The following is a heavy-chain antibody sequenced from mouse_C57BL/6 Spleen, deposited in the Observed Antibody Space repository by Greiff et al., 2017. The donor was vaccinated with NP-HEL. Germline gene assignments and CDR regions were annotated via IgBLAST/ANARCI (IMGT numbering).Heavy chain of an antibody. Sequence: EVQLVESGEGLVKPGGSLKLSCAASGFTFSSYAMSWVRQTPEKRLEWVAYISSGGDYIYYADTVKGRFTISRDNARNTLYLQMSSLKSEDTAMYYCTRAGGGNYEDAMDYWGQGTSVTVSS. CDR2: ISSGGDYI. CDR3: TRAGGGNYEDAMDY. D-gene: IGHD2-1*01. V-gene: IGHV5-9-1*02. CDR1: GFTFSSYA. J-gene: IGHJ4*01.